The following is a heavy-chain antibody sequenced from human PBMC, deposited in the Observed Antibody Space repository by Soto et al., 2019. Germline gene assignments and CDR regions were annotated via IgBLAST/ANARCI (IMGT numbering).Heavy chain of an antibody. CDR1: GGSFSGYQ. CDR3: ARGLILWFGELSRRGGYYYYMDV. D-gene: IGHD3-10*01. CDR2: INDSGNI. J-gene: IGHJ6*03. V-gene: IGHV4-34*01. Sequence: QVQLQQWGAGLLKPSETLSLTCAVYGGSFSGYQWSWIRQTPGKGLEWIGEINDSGNINYNPSLKSRVTNFLYTPKKQISLKLSSVTAADTAVYYCARGLILWFGELSRRGGYYYYMDVWGKGTTVIVSS.